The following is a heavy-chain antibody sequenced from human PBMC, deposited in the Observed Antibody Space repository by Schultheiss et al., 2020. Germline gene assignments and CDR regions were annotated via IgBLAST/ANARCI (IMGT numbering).Heavy chain of an antibody. CDR1: GYTFTSYG. CDR3: AKDKSATSEPVAGFDF. D-gene: IGHD6-19*01. CDR2: ISAYNGNT. J-gene: IGHJ4*02. V-gene: IGHV1-18*01. Sequence: GESLKISCKASGYTFTSYGISWVRQAPGQGLEWMGWISAYNGNTNYAQKFQGRVTMTTDTSTSTAYMELRSLRSDDTAVYHCAKDKSATSEPVAGFDFWGQGTMVTVSS.